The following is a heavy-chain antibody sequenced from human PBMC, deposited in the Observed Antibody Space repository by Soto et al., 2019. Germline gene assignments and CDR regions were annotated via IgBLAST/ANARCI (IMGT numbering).Heavy chain of an antibody. CDR1: GVSIYTGGFS. J-gene: IGHJ4*02. V-gene: IGHV4-31*03. CDR2: IYYTGST. D-gene: IGHD1-26*01. Sequence: TPSLPCTVSGVSIYTGGFSWGWIRHLPGKGLEWLGYIYYTGSTQYTPSLKSRLTISTDTSDNQFSLRLTSVTAADTAVYYCATSLVTSRTRVDYWGQGTLVTVSS. CDR3: ATSLVTSRTRVDY.